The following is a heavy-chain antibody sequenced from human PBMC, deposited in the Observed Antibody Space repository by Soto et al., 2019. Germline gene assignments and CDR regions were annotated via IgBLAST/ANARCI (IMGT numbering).Heavy chain of an antibody. V-gene: IGHV1-69*06. J-gene: IGHJ4*02. CDR2: TNGHLGTG. CDR1: GGTFSSYP. Sequence: QVQLVQSGAEVKRPGSSVKVSCKASGGTFSSYPISWVRQAPGQGLERMGGTNGHLGTGNYAQKFRGRLTISPDISTTTAYMELSSRTSEDTAVYYCATRDSHGYFLYFDNWGEGTLGRVSS. CDR3: ATRDSHGYFLYFDN. D-gene: IGHD4-17*01.